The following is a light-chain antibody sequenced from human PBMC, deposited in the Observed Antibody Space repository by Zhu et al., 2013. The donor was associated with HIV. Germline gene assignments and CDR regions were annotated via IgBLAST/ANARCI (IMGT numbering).Light chain of an antibody. J-gene: IGLJ1*01. CDR3: SSYAGSNTYV. V-gene: IGLV2-8*01. Sequence: QSALTQPPSASGSPGQSVTISCTGTSSDVGGYNFVSWYQQYPGKAPKFIIYEVSKRPSGVPDRFSGSKSGNTASLTVSGLQAEDEADYYCSSYAGSNTYVFGTGTRVTVL. CDR2: EVS. CDR1: SSDVGGYNF.